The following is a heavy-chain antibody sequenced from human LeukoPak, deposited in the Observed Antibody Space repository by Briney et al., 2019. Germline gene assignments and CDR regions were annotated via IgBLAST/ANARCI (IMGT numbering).Heavy chain of an antibody. CDR2: IYYSGST. V-gene: IGHV4-39*01. CDR3: ARLIRQWLSFPKRPWFDP. CDR1: GGSISSSSYY. J-gene: IGHJ5*02. D-gene: IGHD6-19*01. Sequence: SETLSLTCTVSGGSISSSSYYWGWIRQPPGKGLEWIGSIYYSGSTYYNPSLKSRVTISVDTSKNQFSLKLSSVTAADTAVYYCARLIRQWLSFPKRPWFDPWGQGTLVTVSS.